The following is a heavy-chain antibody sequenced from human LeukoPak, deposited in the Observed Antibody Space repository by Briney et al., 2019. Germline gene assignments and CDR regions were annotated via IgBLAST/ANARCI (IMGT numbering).Heavy chain of an antibody. CDR3: AKVSWANYFDY. D-gene: IGHD6-13*01. CDR1: GFTFSSYA. Sequence: PGGSLRLSCAVPGFTFSSYAMSWVRQAPGKWLEWVSTISGSGDNTYSADSVRGRFTISRDNSKNTLYLQMNSLRAEDTAIYYCAKVSWANYFDYWGQGTLVTVSS. V-gene: IGHV3-23*01. CDR2: ISGSGDNT. J-gene: IGHJ4*02.